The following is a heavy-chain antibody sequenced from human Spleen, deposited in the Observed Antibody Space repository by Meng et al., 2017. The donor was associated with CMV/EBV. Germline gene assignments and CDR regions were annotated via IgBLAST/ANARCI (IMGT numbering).Heavy chain of an antibody. V-gene: IGHV3-21*01. J-gene: IGHJ4*02. Sequence: GGSLRLSCAASGFTFSTSSMNWVRQAPGRGLEWVSSISSGSSYIYYADSVEGRFTISRDNAKNSLYLQMNSLRAEDTAVYYCARDYSETGGNDYWGQGTLVTVSS. D-gene: IGHD3-22*01. CDR1: GFTFSTSS. CDR2: ISSGSSYI. CDR3: ARDYSETGGNDY.